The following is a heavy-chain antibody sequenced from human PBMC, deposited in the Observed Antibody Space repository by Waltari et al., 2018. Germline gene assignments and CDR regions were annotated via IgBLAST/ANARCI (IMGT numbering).Heavy chain of an antibody. D-gene: IGHD5-12*01. Sequence: EVQLVETGGGLIQPGGSLRLSCAVSGFSVSTNNVSWVRQAPGKGLEWVSTIYNVGSTYFADSVKGRFTISRDNSKNTVYLQMNSLRADDTAVYYCMAYGDYSYWGQGTLVTVSS. CDR2: IYNVGST. CDR1: GFSVSTNN. V-gene: IGHV3-53*02. J-gene: IGHJ4*02. CDR3: MAYGDYSY.